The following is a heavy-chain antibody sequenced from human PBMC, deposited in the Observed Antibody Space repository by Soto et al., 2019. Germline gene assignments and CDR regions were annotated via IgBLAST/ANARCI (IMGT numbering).Heavy chain of an antibody. CDR1: GGTFSSYA. V-gene: IGHV1-69*13. J-gene: IGHJ6*02. CDR3: ARVSVTMVRGVIKVTNYYYYYGMDV. CDR2: IIPIFGTA. Sequence: GASVKVSCKASGGTFSSYAISSVRQATGQGLEWVGGIIPIFGTANYAQKFQGRVTITADESTSTAYMELSSLRSENTAVYYCARVSVTMVRGVIKVTNYYYYYGMDVWGQGTTVTVSS. D-gene: IGHD3-10*01.